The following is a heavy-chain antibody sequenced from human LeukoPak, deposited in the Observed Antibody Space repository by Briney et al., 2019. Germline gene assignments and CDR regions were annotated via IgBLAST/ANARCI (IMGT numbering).Heavy chain of an antibody. CDR3: ARQDFEYSSLYYFDY. CDR2: IYSGDYDT. CDR1: GCHFTNYW. J-gene: IGHJ4*02. Sequence: GGALEISWQGSGCHFTNYWIGWVRQLPGKGLEGGGIIYSGDYDTKYSTSFQGQITISANKTIRTPSLGGRRLKTADTAMYYCARQDFEYSSLYYFDYWGQGTLFTVSS. V-gene: IGHV5-51*01. D-gene: IGHD6-6*01.